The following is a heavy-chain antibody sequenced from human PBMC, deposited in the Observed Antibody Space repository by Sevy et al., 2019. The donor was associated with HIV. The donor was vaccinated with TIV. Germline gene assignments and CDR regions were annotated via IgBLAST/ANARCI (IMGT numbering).Heavy chain of an antibody. CDR2: IYYSGST. CDR3: ARGGGDCSGGGCYEYYFDY. Sequence: SETLSLTCTVSGGSIGNYHWNWIRQPPGKGLEWIGYIYYSGSTNYNPSLKSRVTISVDTSKSQFSLKLSSVTAADTAVYYCARGGGDCSGGGCYEYYFDYWGQGTLVTVSS. V-gene: IGHV4-59*01. J-gene: IGHJ4*02. D-gene: IGHD2-15*01. CDR1: GGSIGNYH.